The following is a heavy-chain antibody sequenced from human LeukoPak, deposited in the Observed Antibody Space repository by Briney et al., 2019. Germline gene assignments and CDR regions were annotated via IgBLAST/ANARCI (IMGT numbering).Heavy chain of an antibody. CDR2: ISGSGGST. V-gene: IGHV3-23*01. D-gene: IGHD5-24*01. CDR3: ARTRWLQFYFDY. J-gene: IGHJ4*02. CDR1: GFIYSNYV. Sequence: PGGSLRLSCGASGFIYSNYVMSWVRQAPGKGLEWVSGISGSGGSTYYADSVKGRFTIPRDNSKNTLYLQMNSLRVEDTAVYYCARTRWLQFYFDYWGQGTLVTVSS.